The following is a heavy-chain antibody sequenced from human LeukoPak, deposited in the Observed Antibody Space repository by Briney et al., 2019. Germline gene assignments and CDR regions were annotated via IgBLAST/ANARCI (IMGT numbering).Heavy chain of an antibody. CDR2: ISSSSSTI. CDR1: GFTFSSYS. V-gene: IGHV3-48*01. J-gene: IGHJ6*03. CDR3: ASPGEQLVPHYYYYMDV. Sequence: GGSLRLSCAASGFTFSSYSMNWVRQAPGKGLEWVSYISSSSSTIYYADSVKGRFTISRDNAKNSLYLQMNSLRAEDTAVYYCASPGEQLVPHYYYYMDVWGKGTTVTVSS. D-gene: IGHD6-6*01.